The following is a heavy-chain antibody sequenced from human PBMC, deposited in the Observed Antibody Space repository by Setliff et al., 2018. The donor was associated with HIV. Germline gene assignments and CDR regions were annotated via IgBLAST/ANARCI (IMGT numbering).Heavy chain of an antibody. CDR2: INHSGST. CDR3: ARGATLLPGYSDRWEYSYMDV. V-gene: IGHV4-34*01. D-gene: IGHD5-12*01. CDR1: GGSFSEYY. Sequence: PSETLSLTCAVYGGSFSEYYWSWIRQSPGKGLEWIGEINHSGSTHYNPPLKSRATISVDTSKNQFSLRLNSVTASDTAVYYCARGATLLPGYSDRWEYSYMDVWGKGTTVTVSS. J-gene: IGHJ6*03.